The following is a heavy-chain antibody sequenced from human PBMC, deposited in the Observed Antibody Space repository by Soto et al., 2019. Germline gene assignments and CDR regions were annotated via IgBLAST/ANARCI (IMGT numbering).Heavy chain of an antibody. J-gene: IGHJ4*02. CDR3: ARDLGRLTIFVH. D-gene: IGHD3-3*01. Sequence: ASVKVTCKASGYTFTSYYMHWVRQAPGQGLEWMGIINPSGGSTSYAQKFQGRVTMTRDTSTSTVYMELSSLRSEDTAVYYCARDLGRLTIFVHWGQGTLVTVSS. CDR2: INPSGGST. CDR1: GYTFTSYY. V-gene: IGHV1-46*03.